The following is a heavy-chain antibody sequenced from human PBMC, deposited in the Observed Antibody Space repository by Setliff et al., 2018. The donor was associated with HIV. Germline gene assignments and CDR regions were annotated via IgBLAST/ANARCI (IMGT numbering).Heavy chain of an antibody. D-gene: IGHD3-9*01. CDR3: AKGGGLSFRYHDWFVKI. CDR1: GFSFTTYW. Sequence: PGESLKISCQGSGFSFTTYWIAWVRQMPGKGLEWMAIIKPGDSDIRYSPSFKGQVTISADKSINTAYLQWSGLRASDTAMYYCAKGGGLSFRYHDWFVKIWGQGTLVTVSS. CDR2: IKPGDSDI. V-gene: IGHV5-51*01. J-gene: IGHJ3*02.